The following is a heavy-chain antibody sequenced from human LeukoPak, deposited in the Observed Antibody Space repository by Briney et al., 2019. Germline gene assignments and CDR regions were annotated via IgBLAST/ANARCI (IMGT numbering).Heavy chain of an antibody. CDR1: GFTFDDYA. J-gene: IGHJ4*02. D-gene: IGHD1-26*01. CDR2: ISGDGGST. V-gene: IGHV3-43*02. Sequence: PGGSLRLSCAASGFTFDDYAMHWVRQASGKGLEWVSLISGDGGSTYYADSLKGRFTISRDNSKNSLYLQMNSLTTEDTALYYCAKDNSRYYFDYWGQGTLVTVSS. CDR3: AKDNSRYYFDY.